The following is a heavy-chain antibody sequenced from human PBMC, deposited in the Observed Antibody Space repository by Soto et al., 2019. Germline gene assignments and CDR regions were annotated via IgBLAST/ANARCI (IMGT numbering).Heavy chain of an antibody. CDR3: ARCGPVDTAMVYDAFDI. J-gene: IGHJ3*02. D-gene: IGHD5-18*01. CDR2: IYYSGST. Sequence: QVQLQESGPGLVKPSQTLSLTCTVSGGSISSGGYYWSWIRQHPGKGLEWIGYIYYSGSTYYNPSLNSRVIISVDTSKNQFSLKLSSVTAADTAVYYCARCGPVDTAMVYDAFDIWGQGTMVTVSS. CDR1: GGSISSGGYY. V-gene: IGHV4-31*03.